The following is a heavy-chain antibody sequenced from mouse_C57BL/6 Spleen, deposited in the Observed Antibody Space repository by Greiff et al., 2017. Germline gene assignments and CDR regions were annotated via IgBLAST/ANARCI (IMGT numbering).Heavy chain of an antibody. D-gene: IGHD2-5*01. CDR2: IDPETGGT. CDR1: GYTFTDYE. V-gene: IGHV1-15*01. CDR3: TRWTDYSNYFDN. J-gene: IGHJ2*01. Sequence: VQLQQSGAELVRPGASVTLSCQASGYTFTDYEMHWVKQTPVHGLEWIGAIDPETGGTAYNQKFKGKAILTADKSSSTAYMELRSLTSEDSAVYYCTRWTDYSNYFDNWRQGNTRTVST.